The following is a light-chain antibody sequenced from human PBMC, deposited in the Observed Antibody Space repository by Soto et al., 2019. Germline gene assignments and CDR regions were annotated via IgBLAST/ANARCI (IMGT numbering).Light chain of an antibody. CDR1: QSVSSTF. J-gene: IGKJ1*01. CDR2: GAS. Sequence: EIVLTQSPGTLSLSPGETATLSCRASQSVSSTFLAWYQQKPGQAPRLLIYGASSRATGIPDRFSGSGSGTDYTLTINRLEPEDFAVYYCQQYDSSPRTFGQGTKVEIK. V-gene: IGKV3-20*01. CDR3: QQYDSSPRT.